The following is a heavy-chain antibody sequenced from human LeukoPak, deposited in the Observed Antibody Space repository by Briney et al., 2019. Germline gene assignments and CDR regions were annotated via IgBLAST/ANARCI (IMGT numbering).Heavy chain of an antibody. Sequence: GGSLRLSCAASGFSFSNYGMSWVRQAPGKGLEWVSAISGSGVTTYYAVSVKGRFTISRDNSKHTLYLQMNSLRAEDTAVYYCSKWKAIVLVPAARSPIDYWGQGTLVTVSS. V-gene: IGHV3-23*01. J-gene: IGHJ4*02. CDR2: ISGSGVTT. CDR1: GFSFSNYG. D-gene: IGHD2-2*01. CDR3: SKWKAIVLVPAARSPIDY.